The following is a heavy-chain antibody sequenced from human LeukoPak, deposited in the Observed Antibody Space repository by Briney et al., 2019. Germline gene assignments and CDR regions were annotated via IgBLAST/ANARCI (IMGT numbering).Heavy chain of an antibody. J-gene: IGHJ6*03. Sequence: SETLSLTCTVSGGSISSSSYYWGWIRQPPGKGLEWIGTMYYSGSTYYNPSLKSRVTISVDTSKNQFSLKLSSVTAADTAVYYCARLYGSGRKEPVRYMDVWGKGTTVTVSS. CDR1: GGSISSSSYY. D-gene: IGHD3-10*01. CDR3: ARLYGSGRKEPVRYMDV. V-gene: IGHV4-39*07. CDR2: MYYSGST.